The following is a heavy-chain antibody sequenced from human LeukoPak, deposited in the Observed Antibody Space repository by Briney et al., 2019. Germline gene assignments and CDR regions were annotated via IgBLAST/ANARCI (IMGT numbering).Heavy chain of an antibody. V-gene: IGHV3-73*01. Sequence: GGSLRLSCAASGFTFSGSAMHWVRQASGKGLEWVGRIRSKANNYATAYAASVKGRFTISRDDSKNTASLQMNSLKTEDTAVYYCLVCCSGASHYWGQGTLVTVSS. CDR2: IRSKANNYAT. D-gene: IGHD2-15*01. CDR3: LVCCSGASHY. J-gene: IGHJ4*02. CDR1: GFTFSGSA.